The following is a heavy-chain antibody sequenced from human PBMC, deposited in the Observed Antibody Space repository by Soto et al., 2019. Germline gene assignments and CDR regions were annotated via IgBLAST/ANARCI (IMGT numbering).Heavy chain of an antibody. CDR1: GFTFSNYT. CDR3: AGRSGSSDY. CDR2: ISYDEIDK. J-gene: IGHJ4*02. V-gene: IGHV3-30*04. D-gene: IGHD3-10*01. Sequence: GGSLRLSCAASGFTFSNYTMHWVRQPPGKGLEWVALISYDEIDKYFADAVKGRFTISRDNSKNTLYLKMDSLRAEDTAVYYCAGRSGSSDYWGRGTLVTVSS.